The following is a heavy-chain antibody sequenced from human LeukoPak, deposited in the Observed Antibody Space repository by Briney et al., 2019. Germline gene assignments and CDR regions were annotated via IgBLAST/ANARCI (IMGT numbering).Heavy chain of an antibody. D-gene: IGHD1-26*01. Sequence: GASVKVSCKASGYTFTSYGISWVRQAPGQGLEWMGWISAYNGNTNYAQKLQGRVTMTTDTSTSTAYMELRSLRSDDTAVYYCARDRRRVREGSYYGSDYWGQGTLVTVSS. CDR1: GYTFTSYG. CDR2: ISAYNGNT. J-gene: IGHJ4*02. V-gene: IGHV1-18*01. CDR3: ARDRRRVREGSYYGSDY.